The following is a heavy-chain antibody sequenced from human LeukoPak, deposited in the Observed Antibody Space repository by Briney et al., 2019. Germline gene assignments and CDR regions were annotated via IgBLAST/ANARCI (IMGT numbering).Heavy chain of an antibody. CDR2: IYSGGRT. CDR1: GFTVSSNY. D-gene: IGHD4-17*01. Sequence: GGSLRLSCAASGFTVSSNYMSWVRQAPGKGLEWVSVIYSGGRTYYADSVKGRFTISRDNSKNTLYLQMHSLRAEDTAVYYCAKGSPRLLDYGDGYFDYWGQGTLVTVSS. CDR3: AKGSPRLLDYGDGYFDY. J-gene: IGHJ4*02. V-gene: IGHV3-66*01.